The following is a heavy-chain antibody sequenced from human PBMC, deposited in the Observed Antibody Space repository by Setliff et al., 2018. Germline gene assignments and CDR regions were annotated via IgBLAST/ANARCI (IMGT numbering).Heavy chain of an antibody. Sequence: SETLSLTCAVYGGSFSDYYWSWIRQSPGKGLEWIGEINHSASTNYNPSLKTRVTISVDTSKNQFSLTLSSVTAADTAVYYCARETTMTYYFYYMDVWGKGTTVTVSS. J-gene: IGHJ6*03. CDR3: ARETTMTYYFYYMDV. CDR2: INHSAST. D-gene: IGHD4-17*01. CDR1: GGSFSDYY. V-gene: IGHV4-34*01.